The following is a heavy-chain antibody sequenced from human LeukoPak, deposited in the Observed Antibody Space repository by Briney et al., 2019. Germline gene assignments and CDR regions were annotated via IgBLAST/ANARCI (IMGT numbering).Heavy chain of an antibody. CDR1: GFTFNNAW. J-gene: IGHJ4*02. Sequence: PGGSLRLSCAASGFTFNNAWMIWVRQAPGKGLEWVGCILSKTHGGAADCAAPVKGRFSVSRDDSKNTLYLQMNSLKTEDTAVYYCATIRDLDYWGQGTLVTVSS. V-gene: IGHV3-15*01. CDR3: ATIRDLDY. CDR2: ILSKTHGGAA.